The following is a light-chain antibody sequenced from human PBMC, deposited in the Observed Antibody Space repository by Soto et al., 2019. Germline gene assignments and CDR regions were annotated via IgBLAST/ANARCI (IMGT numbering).Light chain of an antibody. V-gene: IGKV1-9*01. CDR2: AAP. CDR3: QQLKTYPLT. Sequence: DIPLTQSPSFLSASVGARVTITCRASQGISSYLAWYQQRAGKAPKFLMYAAPTLQNGVPSRFSGSGSGTEFALTISSLQPEDFATYYCQQLKTYPLTFGGGTKVEI. J-gene: IGKJ4*01. CDR1: QGISSY.